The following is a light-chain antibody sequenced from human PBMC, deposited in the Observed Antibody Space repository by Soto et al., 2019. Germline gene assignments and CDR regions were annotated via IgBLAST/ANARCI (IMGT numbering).Light chain of an antibody. V-gene: IGKV3-20*01. CDR2: GAS. J-gene: IGKJ1*01. Sequence: EIVLTQSPGTLSLSPGERATLSCRASQSVSSSYLAWYQQKPGQAPRLLIYGASRRATGIPDRFSGSGSGTDFTLTISRLEPEDFAVYYCQQYGYPTWTFGQGTKVEIK. CDR1: QSVSSSY. CDR3: QQYGYPTWT.